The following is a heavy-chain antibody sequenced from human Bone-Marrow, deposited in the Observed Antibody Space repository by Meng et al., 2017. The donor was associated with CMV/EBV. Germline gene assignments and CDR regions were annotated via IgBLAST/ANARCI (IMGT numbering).Heavy chain of an antibody. J-gene: IGHJ3*02. Sequence: GSLRLSCTVSGGSISSSSYYWGWIRQPPGKGLEWIGSIYYSGSTYYNPSLKSRVTISVDTSKNQFSLKLSSVTAADTAVYYCARERGGWYSYDAFDIWGQRTMVTVSS. CDR1: GGSISSSSYY. CDR3: ARERGGWYSYDAFDI. V-gene: IGHV4-39*07. CDR2: IYYSGST. D-gene: IGHD6-19*01.